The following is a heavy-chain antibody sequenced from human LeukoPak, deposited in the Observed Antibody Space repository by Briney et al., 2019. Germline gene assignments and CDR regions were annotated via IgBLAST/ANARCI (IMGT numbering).Heavy chain of an antibody. Sequence: GGSLRLSCAASGFTFSSYSMNWVRQAPGKGLEWVASISSSSSSIYYADSVKGRFTISRDNAKNSLYMQMNSLRAEDTAVYYCARVTGLQLVQGLDYWGQGTLVTVAS. D-gene: IGHD6-13*01. J-gene: IGHJ4*02. CDR2: ISSSSSSI. V-gene: IGHV3-21*01. CDR3: ARVTGLQLVQGLDY. CDR1: GFTFSSYS.